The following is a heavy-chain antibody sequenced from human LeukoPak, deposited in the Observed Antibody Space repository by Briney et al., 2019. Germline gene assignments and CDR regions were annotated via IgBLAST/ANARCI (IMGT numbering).Heavy chain of an antibody. V-gene: IGHV3-7*01. J-gene: IGHJ6*03. CDR3: ARVPLSIVVVPAAKVQSYYYYYMDV. CDR2: IKQDGSEK. Sequence: GGSLSLSCAPSGFTLSIYWMSWARQAPGEGREWVANIKQDGSEKYYVDSVKGRFTISRDNAKNSLYLQMNSLRGENTAVYYCARVPLSIVVVPAAKVQSYYYYYMDVWGKGTTVTVSS. CDR1: GFTLSIYW. D-gene: IGHD2-2*01.